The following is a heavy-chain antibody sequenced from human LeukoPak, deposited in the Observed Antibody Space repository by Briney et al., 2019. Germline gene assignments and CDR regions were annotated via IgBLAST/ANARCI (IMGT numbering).Heavy chain of an antibody. CDR1: GFTFSSYG. D-gene: IGHD1-26*01. CDR3: ARNGAVGTTNYFYMDV. J-gene: IGHJ6*03. V-gene: IGHV3-64*01. Sequence: GGSLRLSCAASGFTFSSYGMHWVRQAPGKGLEFVSAIDRNGVGTYYANPVQGRFTISRDNSKNTLYLQMGSLRPEDMAIYFCARNGAVGTTNYFYMDVWGKGTTVTISS. CDR2: IDRNGVGT.